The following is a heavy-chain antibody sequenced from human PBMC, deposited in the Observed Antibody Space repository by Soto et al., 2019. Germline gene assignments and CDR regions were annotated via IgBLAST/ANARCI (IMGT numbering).Heavy chain of an antibody. J-gene: IGHJ6*02. CDR3: AGSGYYHNSGMDV. CDR2: IFYSGST. CDR1: GGSISPYY. V-gene: IGHV4-59*12. D-gene: IGHD3-22*01. Sequence: PSETLSLTCTVSGGSISPYYWSWIRHPPGKALEWIGYIFYSGSTNYNPSLESRVTISVDRSKNQFSLKLSSVTAADTAVYYCAGSGYYHNSGMDVWGQGTTVTVSS.